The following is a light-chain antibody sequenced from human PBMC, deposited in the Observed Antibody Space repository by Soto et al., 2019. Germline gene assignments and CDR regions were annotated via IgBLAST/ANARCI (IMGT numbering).Light chain of an antibody. CDR3: QQRSNWLLT. Sequence: EIVLTQSPATLPLSPGERATLSCRASQSVSSYLAWYQQKPGQAPRLLIYDASNRATGIPARFSGGGSGTAFTLTISSLEPEGFAVYYCQQRSNWLLTFGQGTRLEMK. J-gene: IGKJ5*01. V-gene: IGKV3-11*01. CDR1: QSVSSY. CDR2: DAS.